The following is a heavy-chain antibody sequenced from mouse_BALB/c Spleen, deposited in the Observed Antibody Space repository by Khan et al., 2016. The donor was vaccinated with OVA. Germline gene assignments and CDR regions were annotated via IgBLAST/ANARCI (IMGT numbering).Heavy chain of an antibody. CDR2: ISYSGNT. Sequence: EVKLEESGPGLVKPSQSLSLTCTVTGYSITNDYAWNWIRQFPGNKLEWMGYISYSGNTKYNPSLKSRISITRDTSKNQFFLQLNSVTIEDTATNYCARIYGGDFDYWGQGTTLTVSS. D-gene: IGHD1-1*01. CDR1: GYSITNDYA. CDR3: ARIYGGDFDY. J-gene: IGHJ2*01. V-gene: IGHV3-2*02.